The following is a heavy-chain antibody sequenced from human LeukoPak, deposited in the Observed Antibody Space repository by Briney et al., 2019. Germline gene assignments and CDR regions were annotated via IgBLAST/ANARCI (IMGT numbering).Heavy chain of an antibody. CDR3: AKGAHYFGSGSFRRGHYFDS. Sequence: SGGSLRLSCAASGFTFSSYGMSWVRQAPGKGLEWISAIRGSGGSTFYADSVKGRFTISRDNSKNTLYLQMNSLRAEDTAVYYCAKGAHYFGSGSFRRGHYFDSWGQGTLVTVSS. J-gene: IGHJ4*02. CDR2: IRGSGGST. V-gene: IGHV3-23*01. D-gene: IGHD3-10*01. CDR1: GFTFSSYG.